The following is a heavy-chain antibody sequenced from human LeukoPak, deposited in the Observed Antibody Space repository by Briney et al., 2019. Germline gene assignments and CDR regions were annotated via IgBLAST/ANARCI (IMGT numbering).Heavy chain of an antibody. Sequence: WGSLRLSCAASGFTFSRYWMHWVRQAPGKGLLWVSRINSDGSSTYSADSVKGQFTTSRDNAKNALHLQMNSLTAEDTAVYYCVLDLFSSFAFDIWGQGRMVTVSS. V-gene: IGHV3-74*01. J-gene: IGHJ3*02. D-gene: IGHD3/OR15-3a*01. CDR3: VLDLFSSFAFDI. CDR2: INSDGSST. CDR1: GFTFSRYW.